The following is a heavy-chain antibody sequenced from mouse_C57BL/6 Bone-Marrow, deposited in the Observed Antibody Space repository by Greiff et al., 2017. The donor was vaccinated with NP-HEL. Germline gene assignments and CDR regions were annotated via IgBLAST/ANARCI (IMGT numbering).Heavy chain of an antibody. J-gene: IGHJ2*01. CDR2: IYPGSGST. CDR1: GYTFTSYW. Sequence: QVQLQQPGAELVKPGASVKMSCKASGYTFTSYWITWVKQRPGQGLEWIGDIYPGSGSTNYNEKFKSKATLTVDTSSSTAYMQLSSLTSEDSAVYYGARGGNYYGSSYVRDYWGQGTTLTVSS. D-gene: IGHD1-1*01. CDR3: ARGGNYYGSSYVRDY. V-gene: IGHV1-55*01.